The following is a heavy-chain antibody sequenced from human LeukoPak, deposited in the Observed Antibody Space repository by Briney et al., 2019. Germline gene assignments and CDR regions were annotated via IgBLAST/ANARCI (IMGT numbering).Heavy chain of an antibody. D-gene: IGHD6-19*01. V-gene: IGHV3-9*01. CDR2: ISWNSGSI. Sequence: PGGSLRLSCAASGFTFDDYAMHWVRQAPGKGLEWVSGISWNSGSIGYADSVKGRFTISRDNAKNSLYLQMNSLRAEDTALYYCAKIGGMAVDFDYWGQGTLVTVSS. CDR3: AKIGGMAVDFDY. CDR1: GFTFDDYA. J-gene: IGHJ4*02.